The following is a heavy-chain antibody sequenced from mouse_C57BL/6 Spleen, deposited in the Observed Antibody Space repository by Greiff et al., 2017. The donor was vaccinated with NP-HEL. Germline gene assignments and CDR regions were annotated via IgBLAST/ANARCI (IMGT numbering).Heavy chain of an antibody. CDR2: INPNNGGT. CDR3: ARRKDYSNYDSYFDV. CDR1: GYTFTDYN. J-gene: IGHJ1*03. D-gene: IGHD2-5*01. Sequence: VQLQQSGPELVKPGASVKIPCKASGYTFTDYNMDWVKQSHGKSLEWIGDINPNNGGTNYNQKFKGKATLTVDKSSSTAYMELRSLTSEDTAVYYCARRKDYSNYDSYFDVWGTGTTVTVSS. V-gene: IGHV1-18*01.